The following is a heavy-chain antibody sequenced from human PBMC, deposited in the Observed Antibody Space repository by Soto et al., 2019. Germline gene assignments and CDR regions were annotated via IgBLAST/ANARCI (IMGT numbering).Heavy chain of an antibody. CDR3: ARGMSRVAARPHYMDV. J-gene: IGHJ6*03. CDR1: GFTFSSYG. Sequence: QVQLVESGGGVVQPGRSLRLSCAASGFTFSSYGMHWVRQAPGKGLEWVAVIWYDGSNKYYADSVKGRFTISRDNSKNTLYLQMNSLRAEDTAVYYCARGMSRVAARPHYMDVWGKGTTVTVSS. D-gene: IGHD6-6*01. CDR2: IWYDGSNK. V-gene: IGHV3-33*01.